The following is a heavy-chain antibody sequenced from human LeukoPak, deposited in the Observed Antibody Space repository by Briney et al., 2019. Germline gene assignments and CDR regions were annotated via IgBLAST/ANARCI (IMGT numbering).Heavy chain of an antibody. J-gene: IGHJ4*02. Sequence: GGSLRLSCAASGFTFSSYGMNWVRQAPGKGLEWVSYISSSGSTIYYADSVKGRFTISRDNAKNSLYLQMNSLRAEDTAVYYCARDLKRFLEWTPSAGYFDYWGQGTLVTVSS. V-gene: IGHV3-48*03. CDR1: GFTFSSYG. D-gene: IGHD3-3*01. CDR3: ARDLKRFLEWTPSAGYFDY. CDR2: ISSSGSTI.